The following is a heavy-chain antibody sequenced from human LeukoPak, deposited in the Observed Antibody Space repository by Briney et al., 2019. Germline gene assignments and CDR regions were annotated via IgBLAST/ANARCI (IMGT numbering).Heavy chain of an antibody. CDR2: ISAYNGNT. D-gene: IGHD6-13*01. CDR3: ARCPTVRIAAAGTHPRYRYFDL. Sequence: ASVKVSCKASGYTFTSYGISWVRQAPGQGLEWMGWISAYNGNTNYAQKLQGRVTMTTDTSTSTAYMELRSLRSDDTAVYYCARCPTVRIAAAGTHPRYRYFDLWGRGTLVTVSS. CDR1: GYTFTSYG. V-gene: IGHV1-18*01. J-gene: IGHJ2*01.